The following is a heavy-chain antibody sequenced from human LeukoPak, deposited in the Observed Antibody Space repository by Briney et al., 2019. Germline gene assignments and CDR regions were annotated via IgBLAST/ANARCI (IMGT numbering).Heavy chain of an antibody. J-gene: IGHJ4*02. CDR3: ARETY. V-gene: IGHV1-2*06. Sequence: ASVKVSCKASGYTFIYYYIHWVRQAPGQGLEWMGRINPKSGGTNHAQKFQGRVTMTRDTSISTAYMELSSLRSDDTAVYFCARETYWGQGTLVTVSS. CDR2: INPKSGGT. CDR1: GYTFIYYY.